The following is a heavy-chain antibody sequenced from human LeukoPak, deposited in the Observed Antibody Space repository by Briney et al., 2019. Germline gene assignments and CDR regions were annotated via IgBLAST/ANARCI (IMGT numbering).Heavy chain of an antibody. CDR3: ARVVVPRITGSTLLTLFDY. D-gene: IGHD1-7*01. CDR1: GGSISSGSYY. CDR2: IYTSGST. Sequence: SETLSLTCTVSGGSISSGSYYWSWIRQPAGKGLEWIGRIYTSGSTNYNPSLKSRVTISVDTSKNQFSLKLSSVTAADTAVYYCARVVVPRITGSTLLTLFDYWGQGTLVTVSS. J-gene: IGHJ4*02. V-gene: IGHV4-61*02.